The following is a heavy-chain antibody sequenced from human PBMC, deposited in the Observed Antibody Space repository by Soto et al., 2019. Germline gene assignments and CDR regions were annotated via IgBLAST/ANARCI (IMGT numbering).Heavy chain of an antibody. J-gene: IGHJ6*02. CDR1: GFIFSDYY. V-gene: IGHV3-11*01. Sequence: GGSLRLSCAASGFIFSDYYMTWIRQAPGKGLEWLSCSSNRDRSTYYADSVKDRFVVSKDNAKNLVYLQMDSLRAEDTAVYFCARAWKIEKFGVISMSKGLDVWGQGTTVTVSS. CDR2: SSNRDRST. CDR3: ARAWKIEKFGVISMSKGLDV. D-gene: IGHD3-3*01.